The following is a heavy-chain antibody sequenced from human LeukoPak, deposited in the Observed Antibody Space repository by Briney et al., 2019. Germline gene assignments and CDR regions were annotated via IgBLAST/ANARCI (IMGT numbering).Heavy chain of an antibody. CDR2: ISAGGGST. D-gene: IGHD6-25*01. CDR1: GLTFSDYS. CDR3: AKEPNSYSSGWYFED. Sequence: PGGSLRLSCAASGLTFSDYSMTWVRQAPGKGLFWVSGISAGGGSTYYADSVKGRFTISRDNSKNTLDLQMFSLRVEDTAMYYCAKEPNSYSSGWYFEDWGQGTLVTVSS. J-gene: IGHJ1*01. V-gene: IGHV3-23*01.